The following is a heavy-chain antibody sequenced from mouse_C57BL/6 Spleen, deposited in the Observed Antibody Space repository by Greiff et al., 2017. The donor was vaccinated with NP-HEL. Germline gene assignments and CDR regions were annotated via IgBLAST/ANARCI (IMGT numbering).Heavy chain of an antibody. CDR2: IDPSDSYT. J-gene: IGHJ2*01. CDR1: GYTFTSYW. Sequence: QVQLQQSGAELVMPGASVKLSCKASGYTFTSYWMHWVKQRPGQGLEWIGEIDPSDSYTNYNQKFKGKSTLTVDKSSSTAYMQLSSLTSEDSAVYYCARRKVRYPFDYWGQGTTLTVSS. CDR3: ARRKVRYPFDY. V-gene: IGHV1-69*01. D-gene: IGHD1-1*01.